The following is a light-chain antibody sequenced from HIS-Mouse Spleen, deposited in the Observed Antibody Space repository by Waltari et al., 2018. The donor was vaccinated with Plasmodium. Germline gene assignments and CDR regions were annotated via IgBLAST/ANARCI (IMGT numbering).Light chain of an antibody. CDR2: GNS. CDR1: SSNIGAGYD. Sequence: QTVLTQPPSVSGAPGQRVTISCTASSSNIGAGYDVHWYQQLPGPAPKLLIYGNSNRPSGVPDRFSGSKSGTSASLAITGLQAEDEADYYCQSYDSSLSGYVFGTGTKVTVL. V-gene: IGLV1-40*01. J-gene: IGLJ1*01. CDR3: QSYDSSLSGYV.